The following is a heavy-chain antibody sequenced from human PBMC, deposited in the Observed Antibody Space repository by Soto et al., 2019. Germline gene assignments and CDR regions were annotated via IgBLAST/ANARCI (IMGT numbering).Heavy chain of an antibody. J-gene: IGHJ4*02. CDR2: ISGSGGST. CDR1: GFTFSSYA. Sequence: GGSLRLSCAASGFTFSSYAMSWVRQAPGKGREWVSAISGSGGSTYYADSVKGRFTISRDNSKNTLYLQMNSLRAEDPAVYYCAKSVYQLLCVLDYWGQGTLVTVSS. CDR3: AKSVYQLLCVLDY. V-gene: IGHV3-23*01. D-gene: IGHD2-2*01.